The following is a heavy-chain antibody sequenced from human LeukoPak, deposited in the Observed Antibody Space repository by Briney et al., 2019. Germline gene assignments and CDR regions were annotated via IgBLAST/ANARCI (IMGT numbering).Heavy chain of an antibody. J-gene: IGHJ4*02. D-gene: IGHD3-16*02. Sequence: SVKVSCKASGGTFSSYAISWVRQAPGQGLEWMGRTIPIFGTANYAQKFQGRVTITTDESTSTAYMELCSLRSEDTAVYYCARDSFRLRLGELSESPPWLADYWGQGTLVTVSS. CDR3: ARDSFRLRLGELSESPPWLADY. CDR1: GGTFSSYA. CDR2: TIPIFGTA. V-gene: IGHV1-69*05.